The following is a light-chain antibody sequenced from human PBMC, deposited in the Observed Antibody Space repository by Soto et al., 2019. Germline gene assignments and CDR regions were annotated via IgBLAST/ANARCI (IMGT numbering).Light chain of an antibody. Sequence: AIQMTQSPSSLSASVGDRDTITCRASQGIRNDLGWYKQKPGKAPKLLIYAASSLQSGVPSRFSGSGSGTDFTLTISSLQPEDFATYYCLQDYNYPRTFGQGTKVDIK. CDR1: QGIRND. CDR3: LQDYNYPRT. V-gene: IGKV1-6*01. CDR2: AAS. J-gene: IGKJ1*01.